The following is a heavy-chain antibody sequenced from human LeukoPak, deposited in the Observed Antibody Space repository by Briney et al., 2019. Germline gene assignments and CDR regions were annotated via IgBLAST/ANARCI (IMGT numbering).Heavy chain of an antibody. V-gene: IGHV3-30*02. Sequence: LPGGSLRLSCAASGFTFSSYGMHWVRQAPGKGLEWVAFIRYDGSNKYYADSVKGRFTISRDNSKNTLYLQMNSLRAEDTAVYYCAKKRVLYDILTGYSPWEFDYWGQGTLVTVSS. CDR2: IRYDGSNK. CDR3: AKKRVLYDILTGYSPWEFDY. CDR1: GFTFSSYG. J-gene: IGHJ4*02. D-gene: IGHD3-9*01.